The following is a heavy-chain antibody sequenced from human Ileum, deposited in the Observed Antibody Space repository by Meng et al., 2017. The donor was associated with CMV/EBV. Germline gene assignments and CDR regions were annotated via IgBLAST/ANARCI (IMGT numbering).Heavy chain of an antibody. J-gene: IGHJ4*02. V-gene: IGHV3-74*01. D-gene: IGHD2-2*02. CDR3: ARSNSTSCYN. CDR1: GFTFSSYW. CDR2: INSDGSST. Sequence: GESLKISCAASGFTFSSYWMHWVRQAPGKGLVWVSRINSDGSSTNYADSVKGRFTISRDNAENTLYLQMNSLRAEDTAVYYCARSNSTSCYNWGQGTLVTVSS.